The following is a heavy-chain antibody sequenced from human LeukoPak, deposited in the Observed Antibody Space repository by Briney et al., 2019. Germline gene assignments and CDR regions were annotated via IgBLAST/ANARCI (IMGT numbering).Heavy chain of an antibody. CDR1: GFTFSDYY. CDR3: ARGYHDMDV. CDR2: ISDTSSHT. V-gene: IGHV3-11*06. Sequence: GRSLRLSCAASGFTFSDYYMNWIRQAPGKGLEWLSYISDTSSHTNYADSVKGRFTVSRDNAKNSLYLQMNSLRAEDTAVYFCARGYHDMDVWGQGTTVTVSS. J-gene: IGHJ6*02.